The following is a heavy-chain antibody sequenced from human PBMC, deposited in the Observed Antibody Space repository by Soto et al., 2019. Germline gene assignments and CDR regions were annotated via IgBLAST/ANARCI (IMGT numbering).Heavy chain of an antibody. CDR2: IGTAGDP. CDR3: ARALGRPFYYYGMDV. J-gene: IGHJ6*02. CDR1: GFSFSRYD. D-gene: IGHD3-10*01. Sequence: PGGSLRLSCEASGFSFSRYDIHWVRQVTGEGLEWVSGIGTAGDPYYLDSVKGRFTISRENAKNSLYLQMNSLRVGDTAIYYRARALGRPFYYYGMDVWGQGTTVTVSS. V-gene: IGHV3-13*05.